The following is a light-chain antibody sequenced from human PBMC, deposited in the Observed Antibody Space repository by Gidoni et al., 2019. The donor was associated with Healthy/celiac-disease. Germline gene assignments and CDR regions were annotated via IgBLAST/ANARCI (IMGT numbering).Light chain of an antibody. J-gene: IGLJ2*01. Sequence: QSALTQPRSVSPPPVQPVTISCPGTSSDVGGYNYVSWFQQHPGKAPQLMIYDVSKRPSGVPDRFSGSKSGNTASLTISGLQAEEEADYCCCSYAGSYTVVFGGGTKLTVL. V-gene: IGLV2-11*01. CDR1: SSDVGGYNY. CDR2: DVS. CDR3: CSYAGSYTVV.